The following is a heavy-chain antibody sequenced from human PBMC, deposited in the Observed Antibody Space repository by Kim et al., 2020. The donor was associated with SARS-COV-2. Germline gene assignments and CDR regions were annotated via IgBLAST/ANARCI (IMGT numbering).Heavy chain of an antibody. V-gene: IGHV3-30*18. J-gene: IGHJ4*02. CDR2: ISYDGSNK. CDR1: GFTFSSYG. Sequence: GGSLRLSCAASGFTFSSYGMHWVRQAPGKGLEWVAVISYDGSNKYYADSVKGRFTISRDNSKNTLYLQMNSLRAEDTAVYYCAKDRALRFLEWLLPHWGQGTLVTVSS. D-gene: IGHD3-3*01. CDR3: AKDRALRFLEWLLPH.